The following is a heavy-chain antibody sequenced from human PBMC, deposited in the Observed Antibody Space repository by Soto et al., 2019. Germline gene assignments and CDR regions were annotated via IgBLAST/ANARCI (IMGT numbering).Heavy chain of an antibody. CDR3: ARRSGDYGGIGGFDY. J-gene: IGHJ4*02. CDR1: GGSISSSNW. V-gene: IGHV4-4*02. D-gene: IGHD4-17*01. Sequence: QVQLQESGPGLVKPSGTLSLTCAVSGGSISSSNWWSWVRQPPGKGLEWIGEIYHSGSTNNNPSLKSRLTMSGDKSKHQLALKLSSLTAADTAGYYCARRSGDYGGIGGFDYWGQGTLVTVSS. CDR2: IYHSGST.